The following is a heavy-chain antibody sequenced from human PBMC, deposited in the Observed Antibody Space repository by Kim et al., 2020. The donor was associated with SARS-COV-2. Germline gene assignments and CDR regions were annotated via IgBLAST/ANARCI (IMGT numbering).Heavy chain of an antibody. CDR1: GYIFGNHW. CDR2: IDCSDSYV. CDR3: ARHKVADTAMALLED. J-gene: IGHJ4*02. D-gene: IGHD5-18*01. V-gene: IGHV5-10-1*01. Sequence: GESLKISCEGSGYIFGNHWITWVRQRPGKGLEWMGRIDCSDSYVNYSPSFQGLVTMSSDKSMSSAYLQWSSLEASDSAVYYCARHKVADTAMALLEDWGQGTLLTVST.